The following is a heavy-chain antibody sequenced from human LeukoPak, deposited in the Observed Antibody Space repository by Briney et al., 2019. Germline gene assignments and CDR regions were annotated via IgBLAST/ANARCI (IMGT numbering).Heavy chain of an antibody. J-gene: IGHJ5*02. D-gene: IGHD2-2*01. Sequence: GESLKISCKGSGYSFTSYWIGWVRQMTGTGLEWMGIIYPGDSDTRYSPSFQGQVTISADKSISTAYLQWSSLKASDTAMYYCARQGIAICSSTSCYNWFDPWGQGTLVTVSS. CDR3: ARQGIAICSSTSCYNWFDP. CDR1: GYSFTSYW. V-gene: IGHV5-51*01. CDR2: IYPGDSDT.